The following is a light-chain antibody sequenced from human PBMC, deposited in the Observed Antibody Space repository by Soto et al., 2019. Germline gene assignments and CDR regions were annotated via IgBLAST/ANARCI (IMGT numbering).Light chain of an antibody. CDR2: EVA. Sequence: QSALTQTASVSGSPGQSITMSCTGTSSDVGGYNFVSWYQQHPGKAPKLIVHEVANRLSGVSGRFSGSKSGNTAFLTISGLQAEDEAEYYCGSYTTSSNYVFGTGTKVTVL. J-gene: IGLJ1*01. V-gene: IGLV2-14*03. CDR3: GSYTTSSNYV. CDR1: SSDVGGYNF.